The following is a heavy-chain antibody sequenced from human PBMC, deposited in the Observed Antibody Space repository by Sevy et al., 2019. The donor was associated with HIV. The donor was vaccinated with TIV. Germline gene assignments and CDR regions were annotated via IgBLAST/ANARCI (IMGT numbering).Heavy chain of an antibody. CDR3: AKGIGYSGYETDY. CDR1: GFTFSSYA. Sequence: GGSLRLSCAASGFTFSSYAMSWVRQAPGKGLEWVSAISGSGISTYYADSVKGRFTISRDNCKNTLYLQMNNLRAEDTAVFYCAKGIGYSGYETDYWGQGTLVTVSS. J-gene: IGHJ4*02. CDR2: ISGSGIST. D-gene: IGHD5-12*01. V-gene: IGHV3-23*01.